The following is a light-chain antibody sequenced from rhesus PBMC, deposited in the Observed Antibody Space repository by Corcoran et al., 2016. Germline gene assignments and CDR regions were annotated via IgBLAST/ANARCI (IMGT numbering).Light chain of an antibody. Sequence: DIQMTQSPSSLSASVGDTVTITCRARQGISSWLAWYQQKPGKAPKLLIYKASRLQSGVPSRFSGSGSGTDFTLTISSLQSEDFATYYCQQYSSRPYSFGQGTKVEIK. CDR1: QGISSW. V-gene: IGKV1-22*01. CDR2: KAS. J-gene: IGKJ2*01. CDR3: QQYSSRPYS.